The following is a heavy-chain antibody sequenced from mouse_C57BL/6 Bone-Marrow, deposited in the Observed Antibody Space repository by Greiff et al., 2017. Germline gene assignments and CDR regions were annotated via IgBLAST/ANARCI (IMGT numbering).Heavy chain of an antibody. D-gene: IGHD1-1*01. Sequence: VHVKQSGAELVKPGASVKLSCTASGFNIKDYYIHWVKQRTEPGLEWIGRIDPEDGETKYAPKFQDKATITADTSSNTAYLQLSSLTSEDTAVYYCTRSLIYYGTNYWGQGTTLTVSS. J-gene: IGHJ2*01. V-gene: IGHV14-2*01. CDR3: TRSLIYYGTNY. CDR2: IDPEDGET. CDR1: GFNIKDYY.